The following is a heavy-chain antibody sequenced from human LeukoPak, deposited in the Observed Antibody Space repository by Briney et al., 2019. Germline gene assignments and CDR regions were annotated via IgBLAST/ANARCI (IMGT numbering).Heavy chain of an antibody. J-gene: IGHJ4*02. V-gene: IGHV4-59*01. CDR3: ARVGDYGEVDY. CDR2: IYYSGST. CDR1: GDSISSYY. Sequence: SETLSLTCTVSGDSISSYYWSWIRQPPGKGLEWIGYIYYSGSTNYNPSLKSRVTISVDTSKNQFSLKLSSVTAADTAVYYCARVGDYGEVDYWGQGTLVTVSS. D-gene: IGHD4-17*01.